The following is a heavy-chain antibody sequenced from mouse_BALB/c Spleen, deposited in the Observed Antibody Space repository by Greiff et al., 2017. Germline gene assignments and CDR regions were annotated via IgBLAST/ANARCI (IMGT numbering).Heavy chain of an antibody. J-gene: IGHJ2*01. D-gene: IGHD4-1*01. CDR1: GFAFSSYD. CDR3: ARLTGRFDY. CDR2: ISSGGGST. V-gene: IGHV5-12-1*01. Sequence: EVKLEESGGGLVKPGGSLKLSCAASGFAFSSYDMSWVRQTPEKRLEWVAYISSGGGSTYYPDTVKGRFTISRDNAKNTLYLQMSSLKSEDTAMYYCARLTGRFDYWGQGTTLTVSS.